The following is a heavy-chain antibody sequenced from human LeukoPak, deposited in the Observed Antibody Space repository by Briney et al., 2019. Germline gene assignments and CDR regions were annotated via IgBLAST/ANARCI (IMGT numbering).Heavy chain of an antibody. V-gene: IGHV4-39*01. Sequence: PSETLSLTCTVSGGSISSRTSYWGWIRQPPGKGLEWIGSIYYSGNTYYNSSLKSRLTLSVDTSKNQFSLKLTSLTAADTAVYYCGRVTFVVVPVSAFDIWARGTRVPVS. CDR1: GGSISSRTSY. D-gene: IGHD2-2*01. J-gene: IGHJ3*02. CDR3: GRVTFVVVPVSAFDI. CDR2: IYYSGNT.